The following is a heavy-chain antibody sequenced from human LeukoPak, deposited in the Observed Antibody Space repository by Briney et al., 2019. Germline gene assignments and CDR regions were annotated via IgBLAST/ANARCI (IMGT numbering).Heavy chain of an antibody. CDR2: IRIKANSYAT. V-gene: IGHV3-73*01. CDR3: TNKVA. D-gene: IGHD2-2*01. CDR1: GFTFSGSA. Sequence: PGGSLRLSCTVSGFTFSGSAMYWVRQASGKGLERVGRIRIKANSYATAYAASVKGRFTISGDDSKNTAYLQINRLKTEDTAVYYCTNKVAWGQGTLVTVS. J-gene: IGHJ5*02.